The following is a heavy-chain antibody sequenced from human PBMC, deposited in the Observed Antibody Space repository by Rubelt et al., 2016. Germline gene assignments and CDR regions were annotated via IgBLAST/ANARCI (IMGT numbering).Heavy chain of an antibody. D-gene: IGHD6-6*01. CDR2: ISAYNGNT. Sequence: QVQLVQSGAEVKKPGASVKVSCKASGYTFTSSGISWVRQAPGQGLEWMGWISAYNGNTNYAHKAQGGVPRTADSLNSTAYMELRSMRSDDTAVYYWARDRIRIAARQGWYFDLWGRGTLVTVSS. CDR1: GYTFTSSG. V-gene: IGHV1-18*01. CDR3: ARDRIRIAARQGWYFDL. J-gene: IGHJ2*01.